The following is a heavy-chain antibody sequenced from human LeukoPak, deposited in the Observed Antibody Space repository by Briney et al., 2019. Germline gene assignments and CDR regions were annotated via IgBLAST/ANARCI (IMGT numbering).Heavy chain of an antibody. CDR1: GFTFSSYG. V-gene: IGHV3-30*18. CDR3: AKDPYDSSGYYFPGAFDI. J-gene: IGHJ3*02. Sequence: GGSLRLSCAASGFTFSSYGMHWVRQAPGKGLKWVAVISYDGSNKYYADSVKGRFTISRDNSKNTLYLQMNSLRAEDTAVYYCAKDPYDSSGYYFPGAFDIWGQGTMVTVSS. D-gene: IGHD3-22*01. CDR2: ISYDGSNK.